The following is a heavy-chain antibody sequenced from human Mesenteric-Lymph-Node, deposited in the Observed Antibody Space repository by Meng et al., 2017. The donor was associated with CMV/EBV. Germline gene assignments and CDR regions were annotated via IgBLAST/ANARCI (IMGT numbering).Heavy chain of an antibody. D-gene: IGHD2-2*01. CDR3: ARDCSSTSCLDY. J-gene: IGHJ4*02. V-gene: IGHV3-30*04. CDR1: GFTFSSYA. CDR2: ISYDGSNK. Sequence: GGSLRLSCAASGFTFSSYATHWVRQAPGKGLEWVAVISYDGSNKYYADSVKGRFTISRDNSKNTLYLQMNSLRAEDTAVYYCARDCSSTSCLDYWGQGTLVTVSS.